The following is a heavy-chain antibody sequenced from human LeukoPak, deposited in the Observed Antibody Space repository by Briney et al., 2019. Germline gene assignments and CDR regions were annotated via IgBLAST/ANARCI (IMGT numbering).Heavy chain of an antibody. CDR2: ISGSGRDS. V-gene: IGHV3-21*01. CDR1: GFTFTSYA. CDR3: ARDPTFFDY. J-gene: IGHJ4*02. Sequence: GGSLRLSCAASGFTFTSYAMSWVRQAPGKGLEWVSAISGSGRDSYYADSVKGRFTISRDNAKNSLYLQMNSLRAEDTAVYYCARDPTFFDYWGQGTLVTVSS. D-gene: IGHD4-11*01.